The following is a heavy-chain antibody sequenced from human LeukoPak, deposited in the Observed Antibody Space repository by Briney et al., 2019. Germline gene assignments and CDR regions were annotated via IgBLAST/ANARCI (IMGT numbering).Heavy chain of an antibody. J-gene: IGHJ5*02. V-gene: IGHV3-48*03. CDR3: ARDVGFNNGWPA. Sequence: PGGSLRLSCVASGFSFRTYEMNWVRQAPGKGLEWISYISVGGSDEDYADSVKGRFSISRDNAKNSLFLQMNSLRVEDTAVYYCARDVGFNNGWPAWGQGTLVTVS. D-gene: IGHD6-19*01. CDR1: GFSFRTYE. CDR2: ISVGGSDE.